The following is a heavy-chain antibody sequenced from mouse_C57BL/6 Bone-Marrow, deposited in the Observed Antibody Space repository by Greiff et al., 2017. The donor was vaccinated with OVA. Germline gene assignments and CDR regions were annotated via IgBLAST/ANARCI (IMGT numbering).Heavy chain of an antibody. CDR2: INPDSSTI. V-gene: IGHV4-1*02. CDR3: ARPGIYYDNYFDY. D-gene: IGHD2-4*01. CDR1: GFDFSRYW. J-gene: IGHJ2*01. Sequence: DVMLVESGGGLVQPGGSLKLSCAASGFDFSRYWMSWVRQAPGKGLEWIGEINPDSSTINYTPYLKDKFIISRDNAKNTLYLQMSKVESEDTAVYYYARPGIYYDNYFDYWGQGTTLTVSS.